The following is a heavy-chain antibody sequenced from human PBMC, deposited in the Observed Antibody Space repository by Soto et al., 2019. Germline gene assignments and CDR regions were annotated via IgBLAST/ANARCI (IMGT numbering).Heavy chain of an antibody. J-gene: IGHJ4*02. CDR3: ARERRWLQFFGY. CDR1: GFTFSTCA. CDR2: ISWNSGSI. V-gene: IGHV3-20*04. D-gene: IGHD5-12*01. Sequence: GGSLRLSCAASGFTFSTCAMSWVRQAPGKGLEWVSGISWNSGSIGYADSVKGRFTISRDNAKNSLYLQMNSLRAEDTALYYYARERRWLQFFGYWGQGTLVTVSS.